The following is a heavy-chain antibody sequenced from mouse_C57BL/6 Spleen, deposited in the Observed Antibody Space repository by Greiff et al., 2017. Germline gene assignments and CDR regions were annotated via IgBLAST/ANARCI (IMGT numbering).Heavy chain of an antibody. V-gene: IGHV1-26*01. J-gene: IGHJ3*01. CDR2: INPNNGGT. CDR3: ARLYPMGGFAY. D-gene: IGHD1-1*02. Sequence: EVQLQQSGPELVKPGASVKISCKASGYTFTDYYMNWVKQSHGKSLAWIGDINPNNGGTSYNQKFKGKATLTVDKSSSTAYMELRSLPSEDSAVYYFARLYPMGGFAYWGQGTLVTVSA. CDR1: GYTFTDYY.